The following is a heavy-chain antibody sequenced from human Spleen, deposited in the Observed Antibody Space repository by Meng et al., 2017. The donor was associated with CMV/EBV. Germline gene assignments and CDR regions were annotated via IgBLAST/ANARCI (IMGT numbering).Heavy chain of an antibody. CDR1: GFIFSTYA. V-gene: IGHV3-30-3*01. CDR2: VSYDGSNQ. D-gene: IGHD3-16*01. Sequence: GESLKISCATSGFIFSTYAIHWVRQAPGKGLEWVAIVSYDGSNQYFADAVKGRFTISRDNSKNTVYLQMNSLRAEDTAVYYCACHGTWAPTDYWGQGTLVTVSS. CDR3: ACHGTWAPTDY. J-gene: IGHJ4*02.